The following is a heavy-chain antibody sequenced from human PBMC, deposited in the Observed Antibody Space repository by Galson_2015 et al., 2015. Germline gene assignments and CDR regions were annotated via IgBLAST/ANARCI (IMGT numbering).Heavy chain of an antibody. CDR2: IRSNGGST. Sequence: SLRLSCAVSGFSFSNYAMHWVRQAPGKGLEYVSGIRSNGGSTTHADSVKGRFTISRDNAKNSLYLQMNSLRDEDTAVYYCARDGPGVLRFLDVWGKGTTVTVSS. CDR3: ARDGPGVLRFLDV. D-gene: IGHD3-3*01. J-gene: IGHJ6*04. V-gene: IGHV3-64*02. CDR1: GFSFSNYA.